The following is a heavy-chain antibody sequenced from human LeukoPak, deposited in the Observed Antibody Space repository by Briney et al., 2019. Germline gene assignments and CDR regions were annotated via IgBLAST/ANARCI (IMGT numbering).Heavy chain of an antibody. CDR3: ARGVSGGNGSNFDY. CDR2: INHSGST. J-gene: IGHJ4*02. V-gene: IGHV4-34*01. D-gene: IGHD1-26*01. CDR1: GGSFSGYY. Sequence: SETLSLTCAVYGGSFSGYYWSWIRQPPGKGLEWIGEINHSGSTNYNPSLKSRVTVSVDTSKNQFSLKLGSVTAADTAVYYCARGVSGGNGSNFDYCGQGTLVTVSS.